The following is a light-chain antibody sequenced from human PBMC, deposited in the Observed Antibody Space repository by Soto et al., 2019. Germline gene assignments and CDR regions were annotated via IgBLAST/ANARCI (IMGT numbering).Light chain of an antibody. Sequence: DIQMTQSPSSLSASVGDRVTITCRASQSISSYLNRYQQKPGKAPKLLIYAASSLQSGVPSRFSGSGSGTDFTLTISSLQPEDFVTYYCQQSYSTPFTFGPGTKVDIK. V-gene: IGKV1-39*01. CDR2: AAS. J-gene: IGKJ3*01. CDR3: QQSYSTPFT. CDR1: QSISSY.